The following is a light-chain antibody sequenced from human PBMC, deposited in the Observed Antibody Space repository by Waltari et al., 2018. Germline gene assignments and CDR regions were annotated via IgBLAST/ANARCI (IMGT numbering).Light chain of an antibody. CDR3: LQYNDWPPLT. J-gene: IGKJ4*01. V-gene: IGKV3-15*01. Sequence: EIVMTQSPATLSVSPGERATLSCRASQSVSSNLAWYQQKPGQAPRLLINGASTRATVVPDRFSGSGSGTEFTLTISSLQSEDFAVYYWLQYNDWPPLTFGGGTKVEIK. CDR1: QSVSSN. CDR2: GAS.